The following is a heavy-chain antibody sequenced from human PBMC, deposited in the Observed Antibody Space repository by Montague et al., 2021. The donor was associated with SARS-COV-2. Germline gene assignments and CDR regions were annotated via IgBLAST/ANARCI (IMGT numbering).Heavy chain of an antibody. CDR1: GGSFSGYY. Sequence: SETLSLTCAVYGGSFSGYYWTWIRQSPRKGLEWIGEINHSGSTNYNPSLKSRVTISVDTSKNQFSLQLSSVTAADTAVYYCACGEITTRGLIYYYGMDVWGQGTTVTVSS. D-gene: IGHD4-11*01. CDR2: INHSGST. J-gene: IGHJ6*02. CDR3: ACGEITTRGLIYYYGMDV. V-gene: IGHV4-34*01.